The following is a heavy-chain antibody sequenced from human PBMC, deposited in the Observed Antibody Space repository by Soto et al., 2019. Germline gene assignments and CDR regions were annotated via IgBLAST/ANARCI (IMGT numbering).Heavy chain of an antibody. D-gene: IGHD5-18*01. Sequence: QVQLQESGPGLVKPSETLSLTCTVSGGSVSSGSYYWSWIRQPPGKGLEWIGYIYYSGSTNYNPSLKSRVTISVDTSKNQFSLKLSSVTAADTAVYYCVREEVDTATDYWGQGTLVTVSS. V-gene: IGHV4-61*01. CDR2: IYYSGST. J-gene: IGHJ4*02. CDR3: VREEVDTATDY. CDR1: GGSVSSGSYY.